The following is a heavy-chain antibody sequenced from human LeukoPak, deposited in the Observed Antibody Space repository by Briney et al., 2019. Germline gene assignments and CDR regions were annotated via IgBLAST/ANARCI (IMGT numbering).Heavy chain of an antibody. CDR2: INHSGST. CDR3: ARGGYDYVWGSYRFMCDY. J-gene: IGHJ4*02. D-gene: IGHD3-16*02. Sequence: SETLSLTCAVHGGSFSGYYWSWIRQPPGKGLEWIGEINHSGSTNYNPSLKSRVTISVDTSKNQFSLKLSSVTAADTAVYYCARGGYDYVWGSYRFMCDYWGQGTLVTVSS. CDR1: GGSFSGYY. V-gene: IGHV4-34*01.